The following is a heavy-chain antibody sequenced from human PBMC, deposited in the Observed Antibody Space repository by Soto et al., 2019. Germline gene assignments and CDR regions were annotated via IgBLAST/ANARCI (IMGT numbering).Heavy chain of an antibody. D-gene: IGHD6-19*01. J-gene: IGHJ4*02. CDR2: IGGSGDNI. CDR1: GFTFSTYS. V-gene: IGHV3-48*02. Sequence: EVQLVESGGGLVQPGGSLRLSCAASGFTFSTYSMDGVRQAPGKGLELISYIGGSGDNIYYADSVKGRFTISRDNAKNSLYLQMDSLREEDTAVYYCARDPSRDNSGFPGYWGQGTLVTVSS. CDR3: ARDPSRDNSGFPGY.